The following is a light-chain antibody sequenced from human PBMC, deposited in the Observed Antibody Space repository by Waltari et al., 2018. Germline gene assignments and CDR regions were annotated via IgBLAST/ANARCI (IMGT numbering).Light chain of an antibody. CDR1: SSDVGSYNL. CDR2: EVT. Sequence: QSALTQPASVSGSPGQSITISCTGTSSDVGSYNLVSWYQQHPGKAPKLMIYEVTERPSEVSNLFSGSKSDNTASLTISGLQAEDEADYYCCSHAGSSIYVFGTGTKVTIL. J-gene: IGLJ1*01. V-gene: IGLV2-23*02. CDR3: CSHAGSSIYV.